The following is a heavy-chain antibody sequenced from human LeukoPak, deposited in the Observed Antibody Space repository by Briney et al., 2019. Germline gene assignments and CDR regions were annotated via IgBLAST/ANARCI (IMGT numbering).Heavy chain of an antibody. Sequence: GASVKVSCKSSGYTFTSYYMHWVRQAPGQGLEWMGWISAYNGNTNYAQKLQGRVTMATDTSTSTAYMELRSLRSDDTAVYYCARDGHEIPVWFGEIIDYYYYYGMDVWGQGTTVTVSS. CDR3: ARDGHEIPVWFGEIIDYYYYYGMDV. D-gene: IGHD3-10*01. CDR2: ISAYNGNT. CDR1: GYTFTSYY. J-gene: IGHJ6*02. V-gene: IGHV1-18*04.